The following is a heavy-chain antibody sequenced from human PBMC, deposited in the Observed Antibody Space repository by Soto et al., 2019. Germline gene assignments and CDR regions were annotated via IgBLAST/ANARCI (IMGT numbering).Heavy chain of an antibody. V-gene: IGHV4-30-4*01. CDR1: GGSISSGDSY. Sequence: QVQLQESGPGLVKPSQTLSLTCTVSGGSISSGDSYWSWIRQPPGKGLEWIGYIYYSGSTYYNPSLKSRVTISVDTSKNQFSLNLSSVTAADTAVYYCARRIAVAGRLTFDYWGQGTLVTVSS. CDR3: ARRIAVAGRLTFDY. J-gene: IGHJ4*02. D-gene: IGHD6-19*01. CDR2: IYYSGST.